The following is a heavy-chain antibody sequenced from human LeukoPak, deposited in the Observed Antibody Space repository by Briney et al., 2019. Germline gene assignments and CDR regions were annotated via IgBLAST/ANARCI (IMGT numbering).Heavy chain of an antibody. Sequence: SSETLSLTCTVSGGSISSYYWSWIRQPPGKGLDWIGYIYYSGSTNYNPSLKSRVTISVDTSKNQFSLKLSSVTAADTAVYYCARAEDCGGDCYHFDYWGQGTLVTVSS. D-gene: IGHD2-21*02. CDR2: IYYSGST. CDR3: ARAEDCGGDCYHFDY. J-gene: IGHJ4*02. V-gene: IGHV4-59*01. CDR1: GGSISSYY.